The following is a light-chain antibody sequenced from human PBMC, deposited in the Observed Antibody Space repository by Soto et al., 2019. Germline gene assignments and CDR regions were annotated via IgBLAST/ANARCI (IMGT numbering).Light chain of an antibody. Sequence: QSALPQPASVSGSPGQSITISCTGTSSDVGNYIFVSWYRQHPGKAPKLMIYDINNRPSGVSNRFSGSKSGNTASQTISGLQAEDEADYYCVSYTPSASYVFGTGTKLTVL. V-gene: IGLV2-14*01. CDR3: VSYTPSASYV. CDR2: DIN. J-gene: IGLJ1*01. CDR1: SSDVGNYIF.